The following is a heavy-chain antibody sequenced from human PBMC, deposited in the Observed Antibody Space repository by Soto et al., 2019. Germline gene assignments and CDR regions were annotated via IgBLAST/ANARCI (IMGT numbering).Heavy chain of an antibody. CDR3: ARHRARIWFDP. CDR1: GGSISSSSYY. Sequence: SETLSLTCIVSGGSISSSSYYWGWIRQPPGKGLEWIGSIYYSGSTYYNPSLKSRVTISVDTSKNQFSLKLSSVTAADTAVFYCARHRARIWFDPWGQGTLVTVSS. D-gene: IGHD6-6*01. V-gene: IGHV4-39*01. J-gene: IGHJ5*02. CDR2: IYYSGST.